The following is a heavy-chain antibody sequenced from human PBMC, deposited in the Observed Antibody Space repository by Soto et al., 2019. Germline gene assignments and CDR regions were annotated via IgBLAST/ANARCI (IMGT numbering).Heavy chain of an antibody. J-gene: IGHJ4*02. CDR1: GFTFRSYG. V-gene: IGHV3-33*01. CDR2: IWYDGSNK. Sequence: QVQLVESGGGVVQPGRSLRLSCAASGFTFRSYGMHWVRQAPGKGLEWVAVIWYDGSNKYYADSVKGRFTISRDNSKNTLYLQMNSLRAEDTAVYYCARDGAQYCSSTSCYLLYFDYWGQGTLVTVSS. CDR3: ARDGAQYCSSTSCYLLYFDY. D-gene: IGHD2-2*01.